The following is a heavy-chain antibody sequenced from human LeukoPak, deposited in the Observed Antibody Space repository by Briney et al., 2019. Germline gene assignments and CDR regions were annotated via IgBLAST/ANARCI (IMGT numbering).Heavy chain of an antibody. J-gene: IGHJ4*02. CDR3: ASGRDITVAGPGGYFDY. CDR1: GFTFSDYH. D-gene: IGHD6-19*01. CDR2: ISPGGGSI. Sequence: GGSLRLSCAASGFTFSDYHMNWIRQAPGKGLEWVSYISPGGGSIYLADSVKGRFTISWDYAKNSLFLQMNSLTAEDTAVYYCASGRDITVAGPGGYFDYWGQGTLVTVSS. V-gene: IGHV3-11*01.